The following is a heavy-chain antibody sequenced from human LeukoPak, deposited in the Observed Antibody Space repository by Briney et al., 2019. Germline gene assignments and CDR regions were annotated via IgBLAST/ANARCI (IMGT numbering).Heavy chain of an antibody. CDR2: IIPIFGTA. CDR3: ANVDTAMGTGYYYMDV. D-gene: IGHD5-18*01. Sequence: GASVEVSCKASGGTFSSYAISWVRQAPGQGLEWMGGIIPIFGTANYAQKFQGRVTITADESTSTAYMELSSLRSEDTAVYYCANVDTAMGTGYYYMDVWGKGTTVTVSS. J-gene: IGHJ6*03. CDR1: GGTFSSYA. V-gene: IGHV1-69*13.